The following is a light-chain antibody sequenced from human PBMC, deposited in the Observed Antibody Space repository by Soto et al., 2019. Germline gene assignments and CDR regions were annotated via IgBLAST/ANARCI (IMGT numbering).Light chain of an antibody. CDR3: SSYTSSSILGV. Sequence: QSALTQPASVSGSPGQSITISCTGTSSDVGGYNYVSWYQQHPGKAPKLMIYDDSNRPSGVSNRFSGSKSGNTASLTISGLQAEDEADYYCSSYTSSSILGVFGTGTKLTVL. CDR1: SSDVGGYNY. CDR2: DDS. V-gene: IGLV2-14*01. J-gene: IGLJ1*01.